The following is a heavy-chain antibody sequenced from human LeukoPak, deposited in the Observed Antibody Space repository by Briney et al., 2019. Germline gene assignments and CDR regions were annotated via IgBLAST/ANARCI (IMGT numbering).Heavy chain of an antibody. J-gene: IGHJ4*02. V-gene: IGHV4-31*03. CDR1: GGSISSGGYY. Sequence: PSQTLSLTCTVSGGSISSGGYYWSWLRQHPGKGLEWIGYIYYSGSTYYNPSLKSRVTISVDTSKNQFSLKLSSVTAADTAVYYCARDHDYYDSSGYYFDYWGQGTLVTVSS. D-gene: IGHD3-22*01. CDR3: ARDHDYYDSSGYYFDY. CDR2: IYYSGST.